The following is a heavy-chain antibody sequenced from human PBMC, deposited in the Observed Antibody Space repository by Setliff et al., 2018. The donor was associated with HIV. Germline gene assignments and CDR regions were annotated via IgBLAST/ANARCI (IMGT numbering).Heavy chain of an antibody. V-gene: IGHV4-39*07. J-gene: IGHJ4*02. CDR2: IYYSGTT. D-gene: IGHD6-13*01. Sequence: SETLSLTCIVSGVSTISSSSSYYWGWIRQTPGKGLEWIGSIYYSGTTYYNPSLKSRVTMSVDTSTSRLSLKVHSVTAADTAMYYCARGSHGTSWTDYWGQGTLVTVSS. CDR1: GVSTISSSSSYY. CDR3: ARGSHGTSWTDY.